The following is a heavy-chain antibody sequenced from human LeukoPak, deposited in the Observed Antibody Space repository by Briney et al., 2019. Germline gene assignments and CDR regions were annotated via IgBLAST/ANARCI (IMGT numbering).Heavy chain of an antibody. V-gene: IGHV1-2*02. D-gene: IGHD3-16*01. CDR1: GYTFTDYY. CDR3: AREVRRIMITFGARGGYDY. Sequence: ASVKVSCKASGYTFTDYYKHWVRQAPGQGLEWMGWINPKSGGTNYAQKFQGRVTMTRDTSISTAYMELSRLRSDDTAVYYCAREVRRIMITFGARGGYDYWGQGTLVTVSS. J-gene: IGHJ4*02. CDR2: INPKSGGT.